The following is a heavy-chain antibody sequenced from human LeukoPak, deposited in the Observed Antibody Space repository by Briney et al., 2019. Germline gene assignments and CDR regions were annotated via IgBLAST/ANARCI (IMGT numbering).Heavy chain of an antibody. Sequence: GGSLRLSCAASGFTFSSYAMSWVRQAPGKGLEWVSAFSGSGGSTYYADSVKGRFTISRDNSKNTLYLQMNSLRAEDTAVYYCAKGEEQWLYNLNWFDPWGQGTLVTVSS. V-gene: IGHV3-23*01. CDR2: FSGSGGST. CDR1: GFTFSSYA. J-gene: IGHJ5*02. D-gene: IGHD6-19*01. CDR3: AKGEEQWLYNLNWFDP.